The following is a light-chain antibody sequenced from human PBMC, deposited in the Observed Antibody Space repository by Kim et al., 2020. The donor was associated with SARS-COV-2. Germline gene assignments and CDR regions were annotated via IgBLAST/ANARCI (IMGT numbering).Light chain of an antibody. V-gene: IGLV3-1*01. CDR1: ELGDKY. CDR2: QDS. CDR3: QAWDSSTAHV. J-gene: IGLJ2*01. Sequence: SYELTQPPSVSVSPGQTANITCSGHELGDKYASWYQQRPGQSPVLVIYQDSERPSGISERFSGPNSGNTATLSISGPQAMDEAEYYCQAWDSSTAHVFGG.